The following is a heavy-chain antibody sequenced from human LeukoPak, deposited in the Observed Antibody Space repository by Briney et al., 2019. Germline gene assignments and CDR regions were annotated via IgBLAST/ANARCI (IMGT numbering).Heavy chain of an antibody. CDR2: IIPILGIA. CDR1: GGTFSSYT. CDR3: ARGAVAGIWWFDP. J-gene: IGHJ5*02. V-gene: IGHV1-69*02. D-gene: IGHD6-19*01. Sequence: SVKVSCKASGGTFSSYTISWVRQAPGQGLEWMGRIIPILGIANYAQKFQGRVTITADKSTSTAYMELSSLRSENTAVYYCARGAVAGIWWFDPWGQGTLVTVSS.